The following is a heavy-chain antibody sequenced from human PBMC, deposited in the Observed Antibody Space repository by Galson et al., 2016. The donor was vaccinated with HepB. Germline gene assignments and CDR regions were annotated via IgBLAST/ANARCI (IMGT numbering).Heavy chain of an antibody. CDR1: GFTFSRYW. CDR3: ARAGGRSSSWSDF. CDR2: IKEDGSEK. V-gene: IGHV3-7*04. D-gene: IGHD6-13*01. Sequence: SLRLSCAASGFTFSRYWMAWIRQAPGKGLEWVGNIKEDGSEKYYVDSVKGRFTISRDNAKNSLYLQMNSPRVEDTAVYYCARAGGRSSSWSDFWGQGTLVTVSS. J-gene: IGHJ4*02.